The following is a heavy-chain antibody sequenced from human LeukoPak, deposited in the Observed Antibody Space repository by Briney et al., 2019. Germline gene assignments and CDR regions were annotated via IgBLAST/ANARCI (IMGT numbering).Heavy chain of an antibody. J-gene: IGHJ5*02. Sequence: GASVKVSCKASGYTSTSYYMHWVRQAPGQGLEWMGIINPSGGSTSYAQKFQGRVTMTRDMSTSTVYMELSSLRSEDTAVYYCARELRITRGWFDPWGQGTLVTVSS. V-gene: IGHV1-46*01. CDR2: INPSGGST. D-gene: IGHD3-10*01. CDR3: ARELRITRGWFDP. CDR1: GYTSTSYY.